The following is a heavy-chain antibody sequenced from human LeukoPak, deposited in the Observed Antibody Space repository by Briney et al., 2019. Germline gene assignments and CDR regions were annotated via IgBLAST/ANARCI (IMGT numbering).Heavy chain of an antibody. D-gene: IGHD6-13*01. CDR1: GFTFSSYG. CDR3: ARGDRIAAAGTAEYFQH. J-gene: IGHJ1*01. V-gene: IGHV3-33*01. CDR2: IWYDGSNS. Sequence: GGSLRLSCAASGFTFSSYGMHWVRQAPGKGLEWVAVIWYDGSNSYYADSVKGRFTISRDNSKNTLYLQMNSLRAEDTAVYYCARGDRIAAAGTAEYFQHWGQGTLVTVSS.